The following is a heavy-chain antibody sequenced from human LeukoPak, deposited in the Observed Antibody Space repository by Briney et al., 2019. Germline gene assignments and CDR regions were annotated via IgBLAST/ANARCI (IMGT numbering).Heavy chain of an antibody. CDR1: GYTFTGYY. CDR2: INPNSGGT. J-gene: IGHJ4*02. V-gene: IGHV1-2*02. Sequence: ASVKVSCKASGYTFTGYYMHWVRQAPGQGLEWMGWINPNSGGTNYAQKFQGRVTMTRDTSISTAYMELSRLRSDDTAVYYCARVPYGDYEYYFDYWGQGTLVTVSP. D-gene: IGHD4-17*01. CDR3: ARVPYGDYEYYFDY.